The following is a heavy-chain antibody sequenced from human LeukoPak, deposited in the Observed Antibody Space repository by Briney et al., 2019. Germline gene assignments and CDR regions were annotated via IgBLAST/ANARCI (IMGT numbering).Heavy chain of an antibody. Sequence: PGGSLRLSCAASGFTFSSYSMNWVRQAPGKGLEWVSSISSSSSYIYYADSVKGRFTISRDNAKNSLYLQMSSLRAEDTAVYYCARYCSSTSCPVYWGQGTLVTVSS. J-gene: IGHJ4*02. V-gene: IGHV3-21*01. CDR2: ISSSSSYI. CDR3: ARYCSSTSCPVY. D-gene: IGHD2-2*01. CDR1: GFTFSSYS.